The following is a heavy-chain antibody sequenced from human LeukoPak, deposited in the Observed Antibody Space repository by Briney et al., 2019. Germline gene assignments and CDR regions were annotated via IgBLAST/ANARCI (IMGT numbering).Heavy chain of an antibody. Sequence: PSETLSLTCTVSGASISSYYWSWIRQPAGRGLEWIGRIYTSGSTDYHPSLKSRVTMSVDTSKNQFSLKLTSATAADTAAYYCARGAGYYYGSGTWFDPWGQGTLVTVSS. CDR1: GASISSYY. CDR3: ARGAGYYYGSGTWFDP. CDR2: IYTSGST. J-gene: IGHJ5*02. V-gene: IGHV4-4*07. D-gene: IGHD3-10*01.